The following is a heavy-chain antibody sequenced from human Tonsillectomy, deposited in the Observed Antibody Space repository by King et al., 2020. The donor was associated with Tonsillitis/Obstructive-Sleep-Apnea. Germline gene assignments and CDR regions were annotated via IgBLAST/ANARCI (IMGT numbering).Heavy chain of an antibody. CDR3: TRGNHGFDY. Sequence: VQLVESGGGLVQPGRSLRLSCTASGFTFGDYAMNWVRQAPGKGLEWVGFIRSEAYGGKKEYAASVKGNFTISRDDSKTIAYLEMDSLKTEDTAVYYCTRGNHGFDYWGQGTLVTVSS. D-gene: IGHD1-14*01. V-gene: IGHV3-49*04. CDR1: GFTFGDYA. J-gene: IGHJ4*02. CDR2: IRSEAYGGKK.